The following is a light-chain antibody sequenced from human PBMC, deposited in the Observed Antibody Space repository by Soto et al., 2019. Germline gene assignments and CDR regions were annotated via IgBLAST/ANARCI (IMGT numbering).Light chain of an antibody. CDR2: EDN. V-gene: IGLV6-57*01. J-gene: IGLJ1*01. Sequence: NFMLTQPHSVSESPGKTVTISCTRSSCNIASTYVQWFQQRPGSSPTAVIYEDNQRPSGVPDRFSVSVDSSSNSASLIISGLKAEDEADYYCQSYDSGSRDVFGTGTKLTVL. CDR3: QSYDSGSRDV. CDR1: SCNIASTY.